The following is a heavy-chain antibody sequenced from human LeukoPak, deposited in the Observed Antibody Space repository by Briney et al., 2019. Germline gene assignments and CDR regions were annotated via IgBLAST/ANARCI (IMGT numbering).Heavy chain of an antibody. CDR2: ISAYNGNT. V-gene: IGHV1-18*04. D-gene: IGHD1-1*01. Sequence: ASVKVSCKASGYTFTSYGISWVRQAPGQGLEWMGWISAYNGNTNYAQKLQGRVTMTTDTSTSTAYMELRSLRSDDTAVYYCAFIKGNWNDSPLDYWGQGTLVTVSS. CDR3: AFIKGNWNDSPLDY. J-gene: IGHJ4*02. CDR1: GYTFTSYG.